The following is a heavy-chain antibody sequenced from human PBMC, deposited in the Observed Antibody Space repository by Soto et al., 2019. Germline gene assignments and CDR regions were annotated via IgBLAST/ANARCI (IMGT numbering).Heavy chain of an antibody. D-gene: IGHD6-13*01. J-gene: IGHJ6*02. Sequence: PSETLSLTCTVSGGSISSGGYYWSWIRQHPGKGLEWIGYIYYSGSTYYNPSLKSRVTISVDTSKNQFSLKLSSVTAADTAVYYCARDYNSRIAAAGTSRDYGMDVWGQGTTVTVSS. V-gene: IGHV4-31*03. CDR2: IYYSGST. CDR1: GGSISSGGYY. CDR3: ARDYNSRIAAAGTSRDYGMDV.